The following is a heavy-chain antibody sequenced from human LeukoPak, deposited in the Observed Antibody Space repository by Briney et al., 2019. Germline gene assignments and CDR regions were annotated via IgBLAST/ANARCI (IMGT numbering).Heavy chain of an antibody. CDR1: GYTLTELS. V-gene: IGHV1-24*01. D-gene: IGHD3-10*01. Sequence: ASVKVSCKVSGYTLTELSMHWVRQAPGKGLEWMGGFDPEDGETIYAQKFQGRVTITADESTSTAYMELSSLRSEDTAVYYCARDLKVRGEDWGQGTLVTVSS. J-gene: IGHJ4*02. CDR3: ARDLKVRGED. CDR2: FDPEDGET.